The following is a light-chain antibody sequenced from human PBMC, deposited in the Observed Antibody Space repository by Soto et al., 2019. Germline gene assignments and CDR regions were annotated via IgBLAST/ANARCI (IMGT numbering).Light chain of an antibody. CDR2: DVS. CDR3: SSYTSSSTLNVV. CDR1: SSDVGGYNY. Sequence: QSALTQPASVSGSPGQSITISCTGTSSDVGGYNYVSWYQQHPGKAPKLMIYDVSNRPSGFSIRFSGSKSGNTASLTISGLQAEDEADYYCSSYTSSSTLNVVFGGGTKLTVL. J-gene: IGLJ2*01. V-gene: IGLV2-14*01.